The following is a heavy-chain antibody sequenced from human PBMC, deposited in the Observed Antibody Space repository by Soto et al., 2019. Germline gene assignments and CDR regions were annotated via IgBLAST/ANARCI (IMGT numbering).Heavy chain of an antibody. CDR3: ARDRGYCTNGVCSRSGMDV. J-gene: IGHJ6*02. V-gene: IGHV1-18*01. Sequence: GASVKVSCKASGYTFTSYGISWVRQAPGQGLEWMGWISAYNGNTNYAQKLQGRVTMTTDTSTSTAYMELSSLRSEDTAVYYCARDRGYCTNGVCSRSGMDVWGQGTTVTVSS. CDR2: ISAYNGNT. D-gene: IGHD2-8*01. CDR1: GYTFTSYG.